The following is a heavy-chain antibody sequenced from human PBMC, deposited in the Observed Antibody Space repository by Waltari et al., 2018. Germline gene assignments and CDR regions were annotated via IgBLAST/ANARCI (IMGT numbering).Heavy chain of an antibody. CDR2: ISWNSGSI. CDR1: GFTFAAYA. Sequence: EVQLVESGGGLVQPGRSLRLSCAASGFTFAAYAMHWVRQAPGKGLEWVSGISWNSGSIGYADSVKGRFTISRDNAKNSLYLQMNSLRAEDTALYYCAKAYPSSWYDAFDIWGQGTMVTVSS. J-gene: IGHJ3*02. V-gene: IGHV3-9*01. D-gene: IGHD6-13*01. CDR3: AKAYPSSWYDAFDI.